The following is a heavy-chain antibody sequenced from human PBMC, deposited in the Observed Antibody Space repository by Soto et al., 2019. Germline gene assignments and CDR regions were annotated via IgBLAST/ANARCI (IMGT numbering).Heavy chain of an antibody. D-gene: IGHD2-2*01. V-gene: IGHV1-18*01. J-gene: IGHJ6*03. Sequence: ASVKVSCKASGYTFTSYGISWVRQAPGQGLEWMGWISAYNGNTNYAQKLQGRVTMTTDTSTSTAYMELRSLRSDDTAVYYCARSLAPAASGGNYYYYYYMDVWGKGTTVTFSS. CDR2: ISAYNGNT. CDR3: ARSLAPAASGGNYYYYYYMDV. CDR1: GYTFTSYG.